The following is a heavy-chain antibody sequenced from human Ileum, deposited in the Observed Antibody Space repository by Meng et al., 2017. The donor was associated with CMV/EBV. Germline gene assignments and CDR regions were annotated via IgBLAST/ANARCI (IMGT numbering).Heavy chain of an antibody. CDR1: GYRFTDYY. Sequence: QRVQSGTEMKKPGASVKVSCKASGYRFTDYYIHWVRQAPGQGLEWMGWINPNNGDTNYAQKFQGRVTMTRDTSISTAYMELSSLRSDDTAVYYCGLHWGSGWYFDLWGRGTLVTVSS. V-gene: IGHV1-2*02. CDR3: GLHWGSGWYFDL. J-gene: IGHJ2*01. CDR2: INPNNGDT. D-gene: IGHD7-27*01.